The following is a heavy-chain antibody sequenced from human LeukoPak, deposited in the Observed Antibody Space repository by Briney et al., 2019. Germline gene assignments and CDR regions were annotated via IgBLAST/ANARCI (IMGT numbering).Heavy chain of an antibody. CDR2: ISAYNGNT. CDR3: ARDPLPPTHGFDY. V-gene: IGHV1-18*01. CDR1: GYTFTSYG. J-gene: IGHJ4*02. Sequence: ASVKVSCKASGYTFTSYGISWVRQAPGQGLEWMGWISAYNGNTNYAQKLQGRVTITADESTSTAYMELSSLRSEDTAVYYCARDPLPPTHGFDYWGQGTLVTVSS.